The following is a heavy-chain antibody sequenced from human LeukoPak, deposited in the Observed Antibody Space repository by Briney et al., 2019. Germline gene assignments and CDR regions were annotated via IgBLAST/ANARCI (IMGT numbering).Heavy chain of an antibody. CDR1: GYTFTNYY. CDR3: ASGGYAFDI. V-gene: IGHV1-46*01. J-gene: IGHJ3*02. CDR2: INPSGGST. D-gene: IGHD3-16*01. Sequence: ASVNVSCKASGYTFTNYYTHWVRQAPGQGLEWMGIINPSGGSTSYAQKFQGRVTMTRDTSTSTVYMELSSLRSEDTAVYYCASGGYAFDIWGQGTMVTVSS.